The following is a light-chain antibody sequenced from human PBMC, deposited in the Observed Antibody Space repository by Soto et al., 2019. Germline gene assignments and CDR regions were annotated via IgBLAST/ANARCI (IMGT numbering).Light chain of an antibody. CDR1: QSVGSY. V-gene: IGKV3-11*01. Sequence: EIVLTQSPATLSLSPGERATLSCRASQSVGSYLAWYRQKPGQAPRLLISGASNRAPGIPARFIGTGSGTEFPPASSSHEPEDFAAYYCQQRNNWPPTWTFGQGTKVEI. J-gene: IGKJ1*01. CDR2: GAS. CDR3: QQRNNWPPTWT.